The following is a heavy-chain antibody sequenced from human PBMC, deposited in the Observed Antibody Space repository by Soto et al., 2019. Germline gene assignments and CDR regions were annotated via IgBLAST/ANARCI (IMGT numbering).Heavy chain of an antibody. D-gene: IGHD6-13*01. Sequence: GGSLRLSCAASGFTFSSYAMSWVRQAPGKGLEWVSAISGSGGSTYYADSVKGRFTISRDNSKNTLYLQMNSLRAEDTAVYYCAKVGEWGSSWSYFDYWGQGTLVTVSS. CDR1: GFTFSSYA. V-gene: IGHV3-23*01. CDR3: AKVGEWGSSWSYFDY. CDR2: ISGSGGST. J-gene: IGHJ4*02.